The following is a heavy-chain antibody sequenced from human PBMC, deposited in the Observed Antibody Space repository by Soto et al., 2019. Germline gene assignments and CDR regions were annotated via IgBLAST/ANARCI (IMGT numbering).Heavy chain of an antibody. CDR2: IYYSGST. J-gene: IGHJ4*02. CDR1: GGTISSYY. CDR3: ARISPVESYFDY. V-gene: IGHV4-59*01. Sequence: SETLSLTCTVSGGTISSYYGSLIRQPPGKGLEWIGYIYYSGSTNYNPSLKSRVTISVDTSKNQFSLKLSSVTAADTAVYYCARISPVESYFDYWGQRTLVTVSS.